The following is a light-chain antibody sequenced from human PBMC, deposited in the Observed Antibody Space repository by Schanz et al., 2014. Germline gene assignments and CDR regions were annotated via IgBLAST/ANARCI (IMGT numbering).Light chain of an antibody. CDR1: QSISSGY. Sequence: EIVLTQSPGTLSLSPGERATLSCRASQSISSGYLAWYQQKPGQAPRLLIYGASRRAAGIPDRFSGSGSGTDFSLTISRLEPEDFAVYYCQQYGSSPLTFGQGTRLEIK. CDR3: QQYGSSPLT. CDR2: GAS. V-gene: IGKV3-20*01. J-gene: IGKJ5*01.